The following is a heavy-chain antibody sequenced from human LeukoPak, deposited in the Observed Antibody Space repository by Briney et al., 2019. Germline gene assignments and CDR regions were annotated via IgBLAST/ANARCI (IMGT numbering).Heavy chain of an antibody. CDR3: ARGGRLDMDV. CDR2: IKHSGRT. J-gene: IGHJ6*03. D-gene: IGHD6-25*01. V-gene: IGHV4-34*01. CDR1: GGSFSGYY. Sequence: SETLSLPCAVYGGSFSGYYGSWIRKPPGKGLEWIGEIKHSGRTNYNPSLKSRVTISVDTSKNQFSLKLSSVTAADTAVYYCARGGRLDMDVWGKGTTVTVSS.